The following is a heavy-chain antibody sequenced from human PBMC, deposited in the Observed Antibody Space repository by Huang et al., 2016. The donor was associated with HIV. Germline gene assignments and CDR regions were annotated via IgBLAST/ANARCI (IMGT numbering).Heavy chain of an antibody. D-gene: IGHD6-13*01. J-gene: IGHJ5*01. CDR3: AREGITPSGTEVSGFDF. CDR2: FKPRSGGA. Sequence: QVQLVQSGAEVKKPGASVTISCKASGFSILIYYIHWVRQAPGQGLEWMVRFKPRSGGADYAQKFKVRVTMTRDTATWTLYIELSSLRSEDTAVYYCAREGITPSGTEVSGFDFWGQGTPVSVSS. V-gene: IGHV1-46*03. CDR1: GFSILIYY.